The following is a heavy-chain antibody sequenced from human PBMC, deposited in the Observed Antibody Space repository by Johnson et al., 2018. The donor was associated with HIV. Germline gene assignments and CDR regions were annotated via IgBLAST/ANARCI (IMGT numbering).Heavy chain of an antibody. D-gene: IGHD3-16*01. CDR1: GFRFDEYA. CDR2: ISGNSATI. V-gene: IGHV3-9*01. CDR3: VKDRLLGEYPSYAFDV. J-gene: IGHJ3*01. Sequence: VQLVESGGDLVQPGRSLRLSCAASGFRFDEYAMHWVRQAPGKGLEWVSGISGNSATIGYADSLEGRLTISRDNAKNSLYLQMNSLKAEDRALYYCVKDRLLGEYPSYAFDVWGQGTMVTVSS.